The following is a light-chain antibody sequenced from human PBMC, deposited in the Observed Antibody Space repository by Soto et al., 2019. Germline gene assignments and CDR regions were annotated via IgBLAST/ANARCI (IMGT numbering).Light chain of an antibody. CDR2: TAS. CDR1: QSIARY. V-gene: IGKV1-39*01. Sequence: DIQMTQSPSSLSASVGERVTITCRASQSIARYLNWYQHKPGKAPKLLIYTASSLQSGVPSRFSGSGSGTDFTLSINSLQPEDFATYYCQQSHSTPLTFGQGTKLEIK. CDR3: QQSHSTPLT. J-gene: IGKJ2*01.